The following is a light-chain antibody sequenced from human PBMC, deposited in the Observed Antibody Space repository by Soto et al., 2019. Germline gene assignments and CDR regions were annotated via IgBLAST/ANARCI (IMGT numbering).Light chain of an antibody. J-gene: IGKJ4*01. Sequence: TQSPVILSVSPGERATVSCRASQSLNSTLAWYQQKPGQAPRLLIIGASERVTTIPARFSGSGSGTDFTLTISSLEPEDFAVYYCQQRSNRPPLTFGGGTKVDIK. CDR1: QSLNST. CDR3: QQRSNRPPLT. CDR2: GAS. V-gene: IGKV3-11*01.